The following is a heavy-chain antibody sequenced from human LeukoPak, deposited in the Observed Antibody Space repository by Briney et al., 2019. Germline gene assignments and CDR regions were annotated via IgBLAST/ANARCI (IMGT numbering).Heavy chain of an antibody. J-gene: IGHJ5*02. CDR3: AMARSEITFRLNWFDP. V-gene: IGHV1-24*01. CDR1: GGTFSSYA. D-gene: IGHD3-16*01. Sequence: ASVKVSCKASGGTFSSYAISWVRQAPGKGLEWMGGFDPEDGETIYAQKFQGRVTMTEDTSTDTAYMELSSLRSEDTAVYYCAMARSEITFRLNWFDPWGQGTLVTVSS. CDR2: FDPEDGET.